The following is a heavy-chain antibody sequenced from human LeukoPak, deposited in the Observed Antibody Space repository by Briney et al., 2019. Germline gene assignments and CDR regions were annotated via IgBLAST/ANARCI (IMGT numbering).Heavy chain of an antibody. V-gene: IGHV1-2*02. CDR2: INPNSGGT. D-gene: IGHD2-2*01. Sequence: ASVKVSCKASGYTFTDYYMHWVRQAPGQGLEWMGWINPNSGGTNYAQKFQGRVTMNKDTSISTAYMELSRLRSDDTAVYYCARMVVYCRSTRCHDYWGQGTLVTVSS. CDR3: ARMVVYCRSTRCHDY. J-gene: IGHJ4*02. CDR1: GYTFTDYY.